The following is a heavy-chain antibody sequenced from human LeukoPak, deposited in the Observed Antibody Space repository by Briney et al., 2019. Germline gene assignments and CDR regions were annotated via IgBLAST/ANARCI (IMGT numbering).Heavy chain of an antibody. Sequence: GGSLRLSCAASGFTFRTYEMNWVRQAPGKGLEWISYISSSSSGSTIYYADSVKGRFTISRDNAKNSLYLQMNSLRAEDTAVYYCARDKMAAVGYYFDYWGQGTLVTVSS. CDR3: ARDKMAAVGYYFDY. D-gene: IGHD6-13*01. J-gene: IGHJ4*02. CDR2: ISSSSSGSTI. V-gene: IGHV3-48*03. CDR1: GFTFRTYE.